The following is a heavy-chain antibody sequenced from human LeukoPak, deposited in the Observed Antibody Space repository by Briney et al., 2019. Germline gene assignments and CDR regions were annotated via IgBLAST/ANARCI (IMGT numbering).Heavy chain of an antibody. CDR2: IKEDGSEI. V-gene: IGHV3-7*01. D-gene: IGHD4-23*01. Sequence: GGSLRLSCATSGFIFSTYALSWARQAPGKGLEWVANIKEDGSEINYVDSVKGRFTISRDNAKNSLFLQMNSLRVEDTAVYYCARDRGYSSFDYWGQGTLVTVSS. CDR1: GFIFSTYA. J-gene: IGHJ4*02. CDR3: ARDRGYSSFDY.